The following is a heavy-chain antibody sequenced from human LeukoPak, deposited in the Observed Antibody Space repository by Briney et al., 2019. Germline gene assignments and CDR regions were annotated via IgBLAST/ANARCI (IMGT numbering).Heavy chain of an antibody. CDR3: ARRYCISTGCSAFDY. CDR1: GYTFTNYD. D-gene: IGHD2-2*01. J-gene: IGHJ4*02. CDR2: MNPNSGDS. Sequence: ASVKVSCKASGYTFTNYDINWVRQATGHGLEWRGWMNPNSGDSHSVDKFQGRVTMTRDTSIRTAYMELSGLRSDDTAVYYCARRYCISTGCSAFDYWGPGTPVTVSS. V-gene: IGHV1-8*01.